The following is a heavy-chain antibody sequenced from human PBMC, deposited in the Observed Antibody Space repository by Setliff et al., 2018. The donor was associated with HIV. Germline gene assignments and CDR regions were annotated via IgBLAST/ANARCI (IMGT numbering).Heavy chain of an antibody. Sequence: GASVKVSCKASGYSFTTNYMHWVRQARGQGPEWLGGIIPVFGMTDYAQNFQGRLTITADTSTSTAYMELLSLRSEDTAVYYCARGQASNDYGVSFWGQGTMVTVSS. CDR2: IIPVFGMT. CDR1: GYSFTTNY. V-gene: IGHV1-69*10. CDR3: ARGQASNDYGVSF. D-gene: IGHD4-17*01. J-gene: IGHJ3*01.